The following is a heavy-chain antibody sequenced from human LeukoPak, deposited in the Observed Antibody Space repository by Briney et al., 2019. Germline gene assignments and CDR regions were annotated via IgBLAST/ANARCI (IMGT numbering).Heavy chain of an antibody. CDR3: AKNPGSYYDFWSGAYYMDV. CDR1: GFTLSSYA. V-gene: IGHV3-23*01. Sequence: GGSLRLSCAASGFTLSSYAMSWVRQAPGKGLEWVSAISGSGGSTCYADSVKGRFTISRDNSKNTLYLQMNSLRAEDTAVYYCAKNPGSYYDFWSGAYYMDVWGKGTTVTVSS. CDR2: ISGSGGST. D-gene: IGHD3-3*01. J-gene: IGHJ6*03.